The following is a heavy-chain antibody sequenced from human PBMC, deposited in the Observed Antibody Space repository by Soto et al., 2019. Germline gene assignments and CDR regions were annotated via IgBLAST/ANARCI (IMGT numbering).Heavy chain of an antibody. D-gene: IGHD3-22*01. CDR3: DRDLDGLHDDTSGPFPRPG. V-gene: IGHV4-30-4*01. CDR1: GGSISSDDYY. J-gene: IGHJ1*01. Sequence: SETLSLTCTVSGGSISSDDYYWSWIRQAPGRGLEWIGYIHSRGSIYYNPSLKSRATMSIDTAGNQFSLKVSSVTVADTAVYYCDRDLDGLHDDTSGPFPRPGWGQGTLVTVSS. CDR2: IHSRGSI.